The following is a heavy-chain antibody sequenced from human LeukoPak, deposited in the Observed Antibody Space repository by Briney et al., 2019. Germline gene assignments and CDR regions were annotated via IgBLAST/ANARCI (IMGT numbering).Heavy chain of an antibody. CDR1: GYSFTSYW. CDR3: AGVGGKNCGGDCYMVDY. D-gene: IGHD2-21*02. V-gene: IGHV5-51*01. J-gene: IGHJ4*02. Sequence: GESLKISCKGSGYSFTSYWIAWVRQMPGKGLEWMGIIYPGDSDTRYSPSFRGQVTISADKSISTAYLQWSSLKASDTAMYYCAGVGGKNCGGDCYMVDYWGQGTLAIVSS. CDR2: IYPGDSDT.